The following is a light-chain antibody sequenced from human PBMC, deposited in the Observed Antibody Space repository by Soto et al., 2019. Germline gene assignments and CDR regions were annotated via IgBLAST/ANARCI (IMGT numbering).Light chain of an antibody. CDR1: SSDVGGYNY. Sequence: QSVRTQPPSASGSPGQSVTISCTGTSSDVGGYNYVSWYQHHPGKAPKLIIYEVYKRPSGVPDRFSGSKSGNTAALTVSGLRAEDEADYYCSSYVGTNSYVFGTGT. J-gene: IGLJ1*01. CDR3: SSYVGTNSYV. CDR2: EVY. V-gene: IGLV2-8*01.